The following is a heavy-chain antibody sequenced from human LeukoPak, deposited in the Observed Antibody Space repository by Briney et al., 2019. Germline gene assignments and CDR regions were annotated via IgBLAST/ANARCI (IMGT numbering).Heavy chain of an antibody. CDR2: ISSSSSYI. V-gene: IGHV3-21*01. D-gene: IGHD6-19*01. J-gene: IGHJ4*02. CDR1: GSTFSSYS. CDR3: ARVHGSSGWYYFDY. Sequence: GGSLRLSCAASGSTFSSYSMNWVRQAPGKGLEWVSSISSSSSYIYYADSVKGRFTISRDNAKNSLYLQMNSLRAEDTAVYYCARVHGSSGWYYFDYWGQGTLVTVSS.